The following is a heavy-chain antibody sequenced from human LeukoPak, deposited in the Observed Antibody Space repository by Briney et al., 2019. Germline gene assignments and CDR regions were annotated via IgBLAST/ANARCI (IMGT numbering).Heavy chain of an antibody. J-gene: IGHJ4*02. D-gene: IGHD3-16*02. V-gene: IGHV4-59*01. CDR1: GGSISSYY. Sequence: PSETLSLTCTVSGGSISSYYWSWIRQPPGKGLEWIGYIYYSGSTNYNPSLKSRVTISVDTSKNQFSLKLSSVTAADMAVYYCARERDYDYVWGSYRYFDYWGQGTLVTVSS. CDR3: ARERDYDYVWGSYRYFDY. CDR2: IYYSGST.